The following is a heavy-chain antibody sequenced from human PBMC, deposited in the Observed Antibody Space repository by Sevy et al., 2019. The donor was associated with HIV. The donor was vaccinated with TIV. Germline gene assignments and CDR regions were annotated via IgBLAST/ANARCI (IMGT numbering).Heavy chain of an antibody. D-gene: IGHD4-17*01. CDR1: GFTFNDYN. Sequence: GGSLRLSCAASGFTFNDYNLSWIRQAPGKGLEWVSYISTSTSTTTIYYADSVKGRFTISRDTSKNTVYLQMNSLRAEDTAVYYCARDHEFYDYGDYGPTFFPDYWGQGNLVTVSS. J-gene: IGHJ4*02. CDR3: ARDHEFYDYGDYGPTFFPDY. CDR2: ISTSTSTTTI. V-gene: IGHV3-11*04.